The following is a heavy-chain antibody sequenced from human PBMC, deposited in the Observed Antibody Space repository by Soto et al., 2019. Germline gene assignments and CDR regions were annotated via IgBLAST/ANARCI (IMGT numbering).Heavy chain of an antibody. V-gene: IGHV4-39*01. CDR2: IYYSGST. D-gene: IGHD4-4*01. J-gene: IGHJ4*02. CDR3: ARLQSTVTTGSLDY. CDR1: GGSISSSSYY. Sequence: SETLSLTCTVSGGSISSSSYYWGWIRQPPGKGLEWIGSIYYSGSTYYNPSLKSRVTISVDTSKNQFSLKLSSVTAADTAVYYCARLQSTVTTGSLDYWGQGTLVTVSS.